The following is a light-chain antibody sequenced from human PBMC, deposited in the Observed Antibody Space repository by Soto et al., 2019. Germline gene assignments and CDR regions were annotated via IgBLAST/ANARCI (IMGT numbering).Light chain of an antibody. V-gene: IGKV2D-29*02. CDR3: MQSTQLPPT. J-gene: IGKJ5*01. CDR1: HSLLHITGETF. CDR2: EVS. Sequence: FLMTQTTLSLSVAPGQPASISCKSSHSLLHITGETFLFWYLQKPGQSPQLLIYEVSTRVSGVPDRFSGSGSGTDFTLEISRVETDDVGTYYCMQSTQLPPTFGQGTRLEIK.